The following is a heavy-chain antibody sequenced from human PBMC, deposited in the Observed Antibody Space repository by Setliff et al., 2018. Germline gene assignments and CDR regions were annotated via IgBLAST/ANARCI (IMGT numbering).Heavy chain of an antibody. Sequence: SETLSLTCTVSGFSISSAYYWGWIRQPPGKGLEWIGSIYHTGSTYYKSSLESRVTISVDTSKNQFSLRLKSVTAADTAVYYCARDLLRWGFDSWGQGILVTVSS. V-gene: IGHV4-38-2*02. CDR2: IYHTGST. CDR1: GFSISSAYY. CDR3: ARDLLRWGFDS. J-gene: IGHJ5*01. D-gene: IGHD3-22*01.